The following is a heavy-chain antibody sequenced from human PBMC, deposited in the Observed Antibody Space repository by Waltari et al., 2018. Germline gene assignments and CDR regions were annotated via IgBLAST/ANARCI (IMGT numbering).Heavy chain of an antibody. Sequence: QAQLVQSGAEVRKPGASVKVSCKTSGYRFNRYYMYWVRKAPGQGLEWMGQINPSGDGASYAQKFQGRFSMTKDTSTSTLYMELTSLRSEDTAVYYCARDSGTYGPDYWGQGSLVTVSS. V-gene: IGHV1-46*02. J-gene: IGHJ4*02. CDR3: ARDSGTYGPDY. D-gene: IGHD1-26*01. CDR1: GYRFNRYY. CDR2: INPSGDGA.